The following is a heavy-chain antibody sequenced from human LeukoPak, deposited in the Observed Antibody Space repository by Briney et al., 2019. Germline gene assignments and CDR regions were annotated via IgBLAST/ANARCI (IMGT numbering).Heavy chain of an antibody. V-gene: IGHV3-7*01. CDR3: AKTPYYDILAGFYYFDY. J-gene: IGHJ4*02. CDR1: GFTFSSYW. D-gene: IGHD3-9*01. CDR2: IKQDGSEK. Sequence: QPGGSLRLSCAASGFTFSSYWMNWVRQAPGKGLEWVANIKQDGSEKYYVDSVKGRFTISRDNAKNSLYLQMNSLRAEDTAVYYFAKTPYYDILAGFYYFDYWGQGTLVTVSS.